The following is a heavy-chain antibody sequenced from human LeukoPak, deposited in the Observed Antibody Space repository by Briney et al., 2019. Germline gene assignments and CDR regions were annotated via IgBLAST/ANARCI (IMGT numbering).Heavy chain of an antibody. CDR1: GYTFTGYY. D-gene: IGHD3-3*01. J-gene: IGHJ4*02. Sequence: GASAKVSCKASGYTFTGYYMHWVRQAPGQGLEWMGWINPNSGGTNYAQKFQGRVTMTRDTSISTACMELSRLRSDDTAVYYCARGWYDFWSGYYGYWGQGTLVTVSS. CDR3: ARGWYDFWSGYYGY. CDR2: INPNSGGT. V-gene: IGHV1-2*02.